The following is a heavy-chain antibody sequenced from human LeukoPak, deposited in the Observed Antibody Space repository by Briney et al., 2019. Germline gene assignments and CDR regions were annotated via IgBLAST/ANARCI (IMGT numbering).Heavy chain of an antibody. CDR1: GFTFSSYW. CDR3: ARALRYFDFRFDP. CDR2: INSDGSST. J-gene: IGHJ5*02. Sequence: GGSLRLSCAASGFTFSSYWMHWVRQAPGKGLVWVSRINSDGSSTSYADSVKGRFTISRDNAKNSLYLQMNSLRAEDTAVYYCARALRYFDFRFDPWGQGTLVTVSS. V-gene: IGHV3-74*01. D-gene: IGHD3-9*01.